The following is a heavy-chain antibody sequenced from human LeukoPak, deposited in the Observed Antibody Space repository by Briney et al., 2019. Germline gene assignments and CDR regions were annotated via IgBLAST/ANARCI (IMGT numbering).Heavy chain of an antibody. V-gene: IGHV3-21*01. J-gene: IGHJ4*02. CDR1: GFTFSSYS. D-gene: IGHD1-1*01. CDR3: AREADWNDVDY. CDR2: ISSSSSYI. Sequence: GGSLRLSCAASGFTFSSYSMNWVRQAPGKGLEWVSSISSSSSYIYYADSVKGRFTISRDNAKNSLYLQMNSLRAGDTAVYYCAREADWNDVDYWGQGTLVTVSS.